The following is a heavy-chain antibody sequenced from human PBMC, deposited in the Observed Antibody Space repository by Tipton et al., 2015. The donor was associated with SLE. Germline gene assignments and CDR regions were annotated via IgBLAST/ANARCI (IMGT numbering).Heavy chain of an antibody. D-gene: IGHD3-22*01. Sequence: RSLRLSCAASEFTFSTHWMSWVRQAPGKGLEWVSSIKWNSETIVYADSVKGRFTVSRDNAKNSLYLQMNSLRVEDTAFYYCSKGDSSGYKKIDFWGRGTLVTVSS. CDR1: EFTFSTHW. J-gene: IGHJ4*02. CDR3: SKGDSSGYKKIDF. V-gene: IGHV3-9*01. CDR2: IKWNSETI.